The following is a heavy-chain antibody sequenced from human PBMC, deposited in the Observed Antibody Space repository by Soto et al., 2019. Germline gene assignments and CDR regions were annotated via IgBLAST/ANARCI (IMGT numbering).Heavy chain of an antibody. D-gene: IGHD5-12*01. J-gene: IGHJ4*02. CDR1: GFTFSDYY. V-gene: IGHV3-11*05. CDR2: ISSSSSYT. CDR3: ARDHHRYSGYDYVDY. Sequence: QVQLVESGGGLVKPGGSLRLSCAASGFTFSDYYMSWIRQAPGKGLEWVSYISSSSSYTNYADSVKGRFTISRANAXXSLYLQMNSLRAEDTAVYYCARDHHRYSGYDYVDYWGQGTLVTVSS.